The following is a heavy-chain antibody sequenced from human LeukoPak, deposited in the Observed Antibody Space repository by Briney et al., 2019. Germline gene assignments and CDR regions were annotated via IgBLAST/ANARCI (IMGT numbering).Heavy chain of an antibody. CDR1: GFTVSTNN. D-gene: IGHD3-22*01. J-gene: IGHJ4*02. CDR2: ISGSGGST. CDR3: ATDGRDYYDSSGYWDY. Sequence: GGRLRLSCTASGFTVSTNNMSWVRQAPWKGLEWVLAISGSGGSTYYADSVKGRFTISRDNSKNTLYLQMNSLRAEDTAVYYCATDGRDYYDSSGYWDYWGQGTLVTVSS. V-gene: IGHV3-23*01.